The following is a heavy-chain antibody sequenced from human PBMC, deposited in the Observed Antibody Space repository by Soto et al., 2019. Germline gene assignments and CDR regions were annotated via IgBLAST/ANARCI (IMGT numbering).Heavy chain of an antibody. V-gene: IGHV4-39*01. J-gene: IGHJ5*02. CDR1: GGSISSSSYY. Sequence: PSETLSLTCSVSGGSISSSSYYWGCIRQPPGKGLEWIGSIYYSGSIYYNPSLKSRVTISVDTSKNQFSLKLSSVTAAETAVYYCARQSSGWYNWFDPWGQGTLVTVSS. D-gene: IGHD6-19*01. CDR3: ARQSSGWYNWFDP. CDR2: IYYSGSI.